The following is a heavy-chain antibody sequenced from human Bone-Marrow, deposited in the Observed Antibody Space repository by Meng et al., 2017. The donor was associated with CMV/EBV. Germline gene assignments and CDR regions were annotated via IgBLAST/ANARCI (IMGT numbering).Heavy chain of an antibody. CDR1: FSSYS. V-gene: IGHV3-21*01. Sequence: FSSYSMNWVRQAPGKGLEWVSSISSSSSYIYYADSVKGRFTISRDNAKNSLYLQMNSLRAKDTAVYYCARDETYYYDSSGYYYGVFGYWGQGTLVTVSS. D-gene: IGHD3-22*01. CDR3: ARDETYYYDSSGYYYGVFGY. J-gene: IGHJ4*02. CDR2: ISSSSSYI.